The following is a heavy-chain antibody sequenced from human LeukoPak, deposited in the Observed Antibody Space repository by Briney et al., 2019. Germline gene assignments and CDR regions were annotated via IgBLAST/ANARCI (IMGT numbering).Heavy chain of an antibody. CDR1: GGSISSSSYY. J-gene: IGHJ5*02. CDR3: ARLKLLVTYDFWSGYYYDNWFDP. V-gene: IGHV4-39*07. Sequence: SETLSLTCTVSGGSISSSSYYWGWIRQPPGKGLEWIGSIYYSGSTYYNPSLKSRVTISVDTSKNQFSLKLSSVTAADTAVYYCARLKLLVTYDFWSGYYYDNWFDPWGQGTLVTVSS. D-gene: IGHD3-3*01. CDR2: IYYSGST.